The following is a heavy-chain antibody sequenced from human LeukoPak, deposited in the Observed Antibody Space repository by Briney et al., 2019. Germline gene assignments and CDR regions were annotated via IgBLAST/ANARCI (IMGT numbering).Heavy chain of an antibody. Sequence: GGSLRLSCAASGFTFSSYAMSWVRQAPGKGLEWVSAISGSGGSTYYADSVKGRFTISRDNSKNTLYLQMNSLRAEDTAVYYCAKPLYYYDSSGYPTIDYWGQGTLVTVSS. CDR3: AKPLYYYDSSGYPTIDY. CDR2: ISGSGGST. V-gene: IGHV3-23*01. D-gene: IGHD3-22*01. CDR1: GFTFSSYA. J-gene: IGHJ4*02.